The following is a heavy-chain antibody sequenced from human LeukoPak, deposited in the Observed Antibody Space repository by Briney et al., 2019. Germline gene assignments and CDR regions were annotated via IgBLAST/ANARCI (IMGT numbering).Heavy chain of an antibody. CDR2: IYYSGST. D-gene: IGHD5-12*01. J-gene: IGHJ5*02. CDR3: ARESGPEHLNWFDP. V-gene: IGHV4-59*01. Sequence: SETLSLTCTVSGGSISSYYWSWIRQPPGKGLEWIGYIYYSGSTNYNPSLKSRVTISVDTSKNQFSLKLSSVTAADTAVYYCARESGPEHLNWFDPWGQGTLVTVSS. CDR1: GGSISSYY.